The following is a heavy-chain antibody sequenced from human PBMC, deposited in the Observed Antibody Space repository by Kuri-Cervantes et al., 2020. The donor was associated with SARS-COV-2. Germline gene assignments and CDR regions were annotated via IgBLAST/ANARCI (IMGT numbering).Heavy chain of an antibody. J-gene: IGHJ6*02. Sequence: SVKVSCKASGGTFSSYAISWGRQAPGQGLEWMGGIIPIFGTANYAQKFQGRVTITADKSTSTAYMELSSLRSEDTAVYYCARQVSHYCSSTSCSGVRFLEWVSPSYGMDVWGRGTTVTVSS. CDR1: GGTFSSYA. V-gene: IGHV1-69*06. D-gene: IGHD2-2*01. CDR3: ARQVSHYCSSTSCSGVRFLEWVSPSYGMDV. CDR2: IIPIFGTA.